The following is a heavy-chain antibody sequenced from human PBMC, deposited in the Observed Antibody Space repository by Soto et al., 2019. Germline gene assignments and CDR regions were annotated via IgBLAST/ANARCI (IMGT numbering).Heavy chain of an antibody. Sequence: QVQLVQSGAEVKKPGASVKVSCKASGYIFTSHGTSWVRQAPGQGLEWMGRISTYNANTTYAQKLQGRVTMTTDTSASIAYLELRRLRSDDTAVYYCARVNGQWLVSDWGQGTLVTVSS. CDR3: ARVNGQWLVSD. CDR2: ISTYNANT. D-gene: IGHD6-19*01. V-gene: IGHV1-18*01. CDR1: GYIFTSHG. J-gene: IGHJ1*01.